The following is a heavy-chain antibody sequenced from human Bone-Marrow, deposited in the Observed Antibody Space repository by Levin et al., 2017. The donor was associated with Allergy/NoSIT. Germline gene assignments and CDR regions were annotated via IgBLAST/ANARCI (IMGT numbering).Heavy chain of an antibody. V-gene: IGHV1-18*01. CDR3: ARVHLPLSGSYADY. CDR1: GYPFTSYG. D-gene: IGHD1-26*01. CDR2: INTYTGST. J-gene: IGHJ4*02. Sequence: ASVKVSCKASGYPFTSYGISWVRQAPGQGLEWMGWINTYTGSTNYARKLQGRVTMTTDTSTSTAYMELRSLTSDDTAVYYCARVHLPLSGSYADYWGQGTLVTVSS.